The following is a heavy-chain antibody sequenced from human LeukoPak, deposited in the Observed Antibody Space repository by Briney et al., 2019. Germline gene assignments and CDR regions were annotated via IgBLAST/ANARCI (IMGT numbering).Heavy chain of an antibody. CDR3: ARLRTVWVLTDYYPLVYFDY. CDR2: IYYSGST. D-gene: IGHD3-9*01. J-gene: IGHJ4*02. CDR1: GGSISSSSYS. Sequence: SETLSLTCTVSGGSISSSSYSWGWIRQPPGKGLEWIGSIYYSGSTYYNPSLKSRVTISVDTSKNQFSLKLSSVTAADTAVCYCARLRTVWVLTDYYPLVYFDYWGQGTLVTVSS. V-gene: IGHV4-39*01.